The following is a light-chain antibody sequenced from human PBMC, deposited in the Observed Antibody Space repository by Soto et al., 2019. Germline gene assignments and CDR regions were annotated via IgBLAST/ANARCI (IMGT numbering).Light chain of an antibody. J-gene: IGKJ3*01. Sequence: EIVMTQSPATLSVSPGERATLSCRASQSVGSHLAWYQQRPGQTPRLLIYGASYRATGIPARFSGSGSGTDFALSISSLQSEDFAVYYGQQYDNWPPFTFGPGTKVDIK. CDR3: QQYDNWPPFT. CDR1: QSVGSH. V-gene: IGKV3-15*01. CDR2: GAS.